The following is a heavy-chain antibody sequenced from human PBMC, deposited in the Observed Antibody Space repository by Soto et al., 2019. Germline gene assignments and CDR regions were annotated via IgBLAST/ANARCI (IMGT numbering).Heavy chain of an antibody. CDR3: ARRRRIHARIAV. D-gene: IGHD2-21*01. CDR2: IYPGDSDT. J-gene: IGHJ6*02. Sequence: GESLKISCKGSGYSLTSYWIAWVRQMPGKGLESMGIIYPGDSDTRYSPSFQGHATISADESTNTAYLQWSSLKPSDTAIYYCARRRRIHARIAVWAQGTTVTVSS. V-gene: IGHV5-51*01. CDR1: GYSLTSYW.